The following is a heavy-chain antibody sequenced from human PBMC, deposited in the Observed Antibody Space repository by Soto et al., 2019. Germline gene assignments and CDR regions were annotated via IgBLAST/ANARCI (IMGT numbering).Heavy chain of an antibody. CDR2: IYYSGST. D-gene: IGHD3-16*01. CDR3: AREMLHLAEFPTYYFDH. J-gene: IGHJ4*02. V-gene: IGHV4-59*01. Sequence: SETLSLNCTVSGGSISGYYWSWIRQPPGKGLEWIGYIYYSGSTKYNPSFKSRVTISLDMSKNQFSLKLSSVTAADTAFYYCAREMLHLAEFPTYYFDHWGQGTLVTVSS. CDR1: GGSISGYY.